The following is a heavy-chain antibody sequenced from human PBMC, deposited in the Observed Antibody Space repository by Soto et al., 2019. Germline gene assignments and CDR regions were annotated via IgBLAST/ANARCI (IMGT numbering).Heavy chain of an antibody. V-gene: IGHV3-53*01. Sequence: EVHLVESGGGLIQPGGSLRLSCAASGFAVSGNYMSWVRQAPGKGLEWVSLIYTGGGTFFADSVKGRFTVSRDKSKNMVYLQMNNLRADDTAMYYCAREQNFYYDTTGYYMGLFDYWGQGTLVTVSS. CDR3: AREQNFYYDTTGYYMGLFDY. CDR1: GFAVSGNY. D-gene: IGHD3-22*01. J-gene: IGHJ4*02. CDR2: IYTGGGT.